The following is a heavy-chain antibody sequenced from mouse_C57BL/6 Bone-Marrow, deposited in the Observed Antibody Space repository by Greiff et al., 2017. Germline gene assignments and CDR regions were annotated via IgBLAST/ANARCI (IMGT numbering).Heavy chain of an antibody. V-gene: IGHV1-72*01. J-gene: IGHJ2*01. CDR2: IDPNSGGT. CDR3: ASHFDY. Sequence: VQLQQSGAELVKPGVSVKLSCKASGYTFTSYWMHWVKQRPGRGLEWIGRIDPNSGGTKSNEKFKSKATLTVDKPSSTAYMQLSSLTSEDSAVYYCASHFDYWGQGTTLTVSS. CDR1: GYTFTSYW.